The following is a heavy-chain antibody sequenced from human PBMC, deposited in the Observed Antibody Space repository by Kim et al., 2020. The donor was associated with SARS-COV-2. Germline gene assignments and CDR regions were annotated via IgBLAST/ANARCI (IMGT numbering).Heavy chain of an antibody. V-gene: IGHV3-73*01. CDR3: TKDMDV. CDR2: TSTYAT. J-gene: IGHJ6*02. Sequence: TSTYATAYAASVKGRFTVSRDDSKNTAYLQMSSLKTEDTAVYYCTKDMDVWGQGTTLTVSS.